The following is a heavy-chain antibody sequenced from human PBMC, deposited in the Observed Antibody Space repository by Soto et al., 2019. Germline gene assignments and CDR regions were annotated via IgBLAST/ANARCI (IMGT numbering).Heavy chain of an antibody. V-gene: IGHV5-51*01. CDR2: IYPDDSDT. CDR1: GYSFTSYW. Sequence: GESLKIACNGSGYSFTSYWIGWARQMPGKGLEWMGIIYPDDSDTRYSPSFQGQVTISADKSISTAYLQWSSLKASDTAMYFCARQGIGAAYYFDYWGQGALVTVSS. CDR3: ARQGIGAAYYFDY. D-gene: IGHD6-13*01. J-gene: IGHJ4*02.